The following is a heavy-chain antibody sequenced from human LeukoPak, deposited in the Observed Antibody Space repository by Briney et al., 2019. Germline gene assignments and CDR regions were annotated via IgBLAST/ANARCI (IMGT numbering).Heavy chain of an antibody. CDR1: GGTFSSYA. Sequence: GASVKVSCKASGGTFSSYAISRVRQAPGQGLEWMGGIIPIFGTANYAQKFQGRVTITTDESTSTAYMGLSSLRSEDTAVYYCARDRPYDYYGSGSYYQPFDYWGRGTLVTVSS. CDR3: ARDRPYDYYGSGSYYQPFDY. CDR2: IIPIFGTA. V-gene: IGHV1-69*05. D-gene: IGHD3-10*01. J-gene: IGHJ4*02.